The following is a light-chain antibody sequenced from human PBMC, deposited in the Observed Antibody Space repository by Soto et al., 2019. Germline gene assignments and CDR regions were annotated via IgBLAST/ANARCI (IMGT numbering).Light chain of an antibody. Sequence: QSVLTQPPSVSAAPGQKVTISCSGSSSNIGDNHVSWYQQFPGTAPKLLIYDNDNRPSGIPDRVSASKSGTSASLAITGLQPGDEADYYCGAWDSRLSAWLFGGGTKLTVL. CDR1: SSNIGDNH. CDR2: DND. J-gene: IGLJ3*02. CDR3: GAWDSRLSAWL. V-gene: IGLV1-51*01.